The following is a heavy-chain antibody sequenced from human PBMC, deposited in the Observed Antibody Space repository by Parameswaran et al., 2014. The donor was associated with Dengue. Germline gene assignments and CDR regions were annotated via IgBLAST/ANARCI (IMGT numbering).Heavy chain of an antibody. CDR2: INHNSGVT. D-gene: IGHD3-16*01. V-gene: IGHV1-2*02. Sequence: WVRQAPGQGLEWMGWINHNSGVTNYAQKFQGRVTMTRYTSITTAYMDLTGLRSDDTAVYYCARDLGNRRHDNDLYQGMDVWGQGTTVTVSS. J-gene: IGHJ6*02. CDR3: ARDLGNRRHDNDLYQGMDV.